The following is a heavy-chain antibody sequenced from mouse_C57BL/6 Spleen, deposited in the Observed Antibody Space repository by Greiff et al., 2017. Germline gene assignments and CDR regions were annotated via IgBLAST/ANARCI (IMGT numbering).Heavy chain of an antibody. CDR3: ARGEGYYVSGLAY. J-gene: IGHJ3*01. CDR1: GYTFTSYW. V-gene: IGHV1-69*01. Sequence: QVQLQQPGAELVMPGASVKLSCKASGYTFTSYWMHWVKQRPGQGLEWIGEIDPSDSDTNYNQKFKGKSTLTVDKSSSTAYMQLSSLTSEYSAVYYCARGEGYYVSGLAYWGQGTLVTVSA. D-gene: IGHD2-3*01. CDR2: IDPSDSDT.